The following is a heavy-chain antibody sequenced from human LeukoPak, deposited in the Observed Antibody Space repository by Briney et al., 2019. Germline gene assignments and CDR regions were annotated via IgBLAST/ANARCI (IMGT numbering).Heavy chain of an antibody. CDR3: ARGSPRDDY. CDR2: INHSGST. Sequence: SETLSLTCTVSGGSISRYYWNWIRQPPGKGLEWIGEINHSGSTNYNPSLKSRVTISVDTSKNQFSLKLSSVTAADTAVYHCARGSPRDDYWGQGTLVTVSS. V-gene: IGHV4-34*01. J-gene: IGHJ4*02. CDR1: GGSISRYY.